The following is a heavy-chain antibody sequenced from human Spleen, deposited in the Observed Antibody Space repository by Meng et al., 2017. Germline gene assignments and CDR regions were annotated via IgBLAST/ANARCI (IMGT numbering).Heavy chain of an antibody. D-gene: IGHD6-25*01. CDR2: INPNSGGT. Sequence: ASVKVSCKASGYTFTGYYMHWVRQAPGQGLEWMGRINPNSGGTNYAQKFQGRVTMTRDTSISTAYMELSRLRSDDTAVYYCARDEDISAAGKLFGDYWGQGTQVTVSS. J-gene: IGHJ4*02. V-gene: IGHV1-2*06. CDR3: ARDEDISAAGKLFGDY. CDR1: GYTFTGYY.